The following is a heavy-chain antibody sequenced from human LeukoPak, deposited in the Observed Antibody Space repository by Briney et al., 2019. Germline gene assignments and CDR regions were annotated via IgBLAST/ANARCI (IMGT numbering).Heavy chain of an antibody. Sequence: GGSLRLSCAASGFTFSSYSMNWVRQAPGKGLEWVSAISGSGGSTYYADSVKGRFTISRDNSKNTLYLQMNSLRAEDTAVYYCAKGSRGVHTVYWGQGTLVTVSS. J-gene: IGHJ4*02. CDR1: GFTFSSYS. CDR2: ISGSGGST. V-gene: IGHV3-23*01. D-gene: IGHD3-10*01. CDR3: AKGSRGVHTVY.